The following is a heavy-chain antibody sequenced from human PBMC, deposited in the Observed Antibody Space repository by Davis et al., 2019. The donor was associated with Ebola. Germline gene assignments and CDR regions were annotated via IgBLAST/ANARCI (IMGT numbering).Heavy chain of an antibody. CDR3: ARVSWGLSKAFDN. CDR1: GDRVSSKSAA. V-gene: IGHV6-1*01. CDR2: TYSSSKWYT. D-gene: IGHD3-16*01. Sequence: HSQTLSLTCAISGDRVSSKSAAWNWIRQSPSRGLEWLGRTYSSSKWYTDYATSVNSRITINPDTSKNQFSLHLNSVTPEDTAVYYCARVSWGLSKAFDNWGQGTLVTVSS. J-gene: IGHJ4*02.